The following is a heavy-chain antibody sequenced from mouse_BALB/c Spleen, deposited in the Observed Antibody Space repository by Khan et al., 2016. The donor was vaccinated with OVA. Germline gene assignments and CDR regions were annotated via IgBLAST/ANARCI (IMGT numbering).Heavy chain of an antibody. CDR3: ARRGYYYGRGAWFPY. CDR2: IWSGGST. J-gene: IGHJ3*01. D-gene: IGHD1-1*01. V-gene: IGHV2-2*02. CDR1: GFSLTSYG. Sequence: VQLQESGPGLVQPSQSLSITCTVSGFSLTSYGVHWVRQSPGKGLEWLGVIWSGGSTDYNAAFISRLSISKDNSKSQVFFKMNSLQANDTAINYCARRGYYYGRGAWFPYWGQGTLVTVSA.